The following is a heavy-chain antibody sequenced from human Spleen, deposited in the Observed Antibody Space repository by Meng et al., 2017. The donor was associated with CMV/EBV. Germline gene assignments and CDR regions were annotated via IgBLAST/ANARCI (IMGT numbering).Heavy chain of an antibody. V-gene: IGHV3-74*01. CDR2: INNDGSST. CDR1: GFTFSTYW. J-gene: IGHJ4*02. CDR3: ARGYGSSLGFDY. D-gene: IGHD6-6*01. Sequence: GESLKISCVTSGFTFSTYWIYWVRQAPGKGLAWVSRINNDGSSTSYADSVKGRFTISRANAKNMVFLQMSSLRAEDTAIYYCARGYGSSLGFDYWVQGTLVTVSS.